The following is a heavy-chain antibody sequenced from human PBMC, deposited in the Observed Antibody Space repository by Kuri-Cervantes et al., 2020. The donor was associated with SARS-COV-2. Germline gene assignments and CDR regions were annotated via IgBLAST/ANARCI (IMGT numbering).Heavy chain of an antibody. D-gene: IGHD3-3*01. V-gene: IGHV4-39*01. Sequence: SETLSLTCTVSGGSISSYYWSWIRQPPGKGLEWIGSIYYSGSTYYNPSLKSRVTISVDTSKNQFSLKLSSVTAADTAVYYCARRVPPWYDFWSGYYGMDVWGQGTTVTVSS. CDR1: GGSISSYY. J-gene: IGHJ6*02. CDR3: ARRVPPWYDFWSGYYGMDV. CDR2: IYYSGST.